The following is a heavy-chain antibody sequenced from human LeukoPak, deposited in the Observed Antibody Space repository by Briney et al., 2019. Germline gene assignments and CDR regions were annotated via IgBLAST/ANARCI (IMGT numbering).Heavy chain of an antibody. J-gene: IGHJ4*02. D-gene: IGHD3-3*01. V-gene: IGHV4-34*01. CDR2: INHSGST. CDR3: ARGSRRFLEWLLPRYYFDY. Sequence: SETPSLTCAVYGGSFSGYYWSWVRQPPGKGLEWIGEINHSGSTNYHPSLKSRVTITVDTSKNQFSLKLSSVTAADTAVYYCARGSRRFLEWLLPRYYFDYWGQGTLVTVSS. CDR1: GGSFSGYY.